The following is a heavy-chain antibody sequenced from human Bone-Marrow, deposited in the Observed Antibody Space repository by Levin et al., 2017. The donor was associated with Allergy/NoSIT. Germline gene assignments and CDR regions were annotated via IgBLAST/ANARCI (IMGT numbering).Heavy chain of an antibody. D-gene: IGHD2-15*01. CDR3: ARDRVVASSGTYYYYGMAV. J-gene: IGHJ6*02. CDR2: IYYSGNT. Sequence: SSETLSLTCIVSGASISSYHWSWIRQPPGKGLEWIGYIYYSGNTNYNPSLKSRVTMSVDTSRNQFSLTLNSVTAADTAVYYCARDRVVASSGTYYYYGMAVWGQGTTVTVSS. V-gene: IGHV4-59*01. CDR1: GASISSYH.